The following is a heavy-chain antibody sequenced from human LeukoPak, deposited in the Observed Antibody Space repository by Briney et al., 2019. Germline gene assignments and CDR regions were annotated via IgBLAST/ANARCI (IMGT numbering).Heavy chain of an antibody. CDR2: IYYSGST. J-gene: IGHJ4*02. CDR1: GGSISSYY. Sequence: SETLSLTCTVSGGSISSYYWSWIRQPPGKGLEWIGYIYYSGSTNYNPSLKSRVTISVDTSKNQFSLKLSSVTAADTAVYYCARKGAAAGTFDYWGQGTLVTVSS. D-gene: IGHD6-13*01. V-gene: IGHV4-59*08. CDR3: ARKGAAAGTFDY.